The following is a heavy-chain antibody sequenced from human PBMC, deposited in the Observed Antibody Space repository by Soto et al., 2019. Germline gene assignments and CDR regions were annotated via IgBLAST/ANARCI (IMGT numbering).Heavy chain of an antibody. CDR3: AAGGYSYGYYYGMDV. V-gene: IGHV1-58*01. J-gene: IGHJ6*02. CDR1: GFTFITSA. CDR2: IVVGSGNT. Sequence: GASVKVSCKASGFTFITSAVQWVRQARGQRLEWIGWIVVGSGNTNYAQKFQERVTVTRDMSASTAYMELSSLRSEDTASYYCAAGGYSYGYYYGMDVWGQGTTVTVSS. D-gene: IGHD5-18*01.